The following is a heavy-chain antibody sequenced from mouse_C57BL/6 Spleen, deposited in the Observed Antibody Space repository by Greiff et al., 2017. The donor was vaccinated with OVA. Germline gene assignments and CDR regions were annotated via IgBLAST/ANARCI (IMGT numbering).Heavy chain of an antibody. CDR3: TRYPLPYYGNYVSYFDY. V-gene: IGHV1-15*01. D-gene: IGHD2-1*01. CDR2: IDPETGGT. Sequence: VQLQQSGAELVRPGASVTLSCKASGYTFTDYEMHWVKQTPVHGLEWIGAIDPETGGTAYNQKFKGKAILTADKSSSTAYMELRSLTSEDSAVYYCTRYPLPYYGNYVSYFDYWGQGTTLTVSS. CDR1: GYTFTDYE. J-gene: IGHJ2*01.